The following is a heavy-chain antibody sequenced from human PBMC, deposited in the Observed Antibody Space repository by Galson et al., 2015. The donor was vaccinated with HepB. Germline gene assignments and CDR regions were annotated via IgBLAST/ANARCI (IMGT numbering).Heavy chain of an antibody. J-gene: IGHJ4*02. CDR2: VYYGGAT. CDR3: ATEGDTNTWYRY. Sequence: SLRLSCAASGFTVNSKYMSWVRQAPGKGLEWVSSVYYGGATDYADSLKGRFTLPRDFFKNTLFLQMNSLRPEDTAMYYCATEGDTNTWYRYWGQGTLVTVSS. D-gene: IGHD1-26*01. V-gene: IGHV3-66*01. CDR1: GFTVNSKY.